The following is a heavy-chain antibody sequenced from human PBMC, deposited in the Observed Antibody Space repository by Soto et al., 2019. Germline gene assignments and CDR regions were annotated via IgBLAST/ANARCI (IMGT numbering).Heavy chain of an antibody. CDR1: GYSFTSYW. J-gene: IGHJ6*02. CDR3: ATHPFVGATTDYYYYYGMDV. D-gene: IGHD1-26*01. V-gene: IGHV5-51*01. Sequence: PGESLKISCKGSGYSFTSYWIGWVRQMPGKGLEWMGIIYPGDSDTRYSPSFQGQVTISADKSISTAYLQWSSLKASDTAMYYCATHPFVGATTDYYYYYGMDVWGQGTTVTVSS. CDR2: IYPGDSDT.